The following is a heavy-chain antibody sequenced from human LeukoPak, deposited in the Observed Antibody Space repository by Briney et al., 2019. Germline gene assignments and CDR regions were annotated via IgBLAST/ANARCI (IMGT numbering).Heavy chain of an antibody. CDR3: ARGNSYGGYYFDY. J-gene: IGHJ4*02. V-gene: IGHV4-59*01. CDR1: GDSISSYY. Sequence: SETLSLTCTVSGDSISSYYWSWIRQPPGKGLEWIGYIYYSGSTNYNPSLKSRVTISVDTSKNQFSLKLSSVTAADTAVYYCARGNSYGGYYFDYWGQGTLVTVSS. CDR2: IYYSGST. D-gene: IGHD5-18*01.